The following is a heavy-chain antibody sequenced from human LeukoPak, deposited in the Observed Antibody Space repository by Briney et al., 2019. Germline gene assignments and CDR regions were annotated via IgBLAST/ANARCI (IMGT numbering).Heavy chain of an antibody. CDR1: GFTFSSYG. Sequence: GGSLRLSCAASGFTFSSYGMHWVRQAPGKGLEWVAFIRYDGSNKYYADSVKGRFTISRDNSKNTLYLQKSSLRAEDTAVYYCAKVGDYYGSGKYSNFDYWGQGTLVTVSS. J-gene: IGHJ4*02. CDR2: IRYDGSNK. V-gene: IGHV3-30*02. CDR3: AKVGDYYGSGKYSNFDY. D-gene: IGHD3-10*01.